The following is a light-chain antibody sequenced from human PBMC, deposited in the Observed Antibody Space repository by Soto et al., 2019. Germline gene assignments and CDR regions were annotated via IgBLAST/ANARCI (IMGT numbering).Light chain of an antibody. Sequence: DVVMTQYPLSMPVTLGQPASISCRSSQSLVYSDGIAYLSWFQQRPGQSPRRLIYKASNRDSGVPDRVSGSGSGSDFTLQIDRVEAEDFGIYYCMQGTHWPPTFGRGTRVEIK. CDR3: MQGTHWPPT. J-gene: IGKJ1*01. CDR2: KAS. V-gene: IGKV2-30*01. CDR1: QSLVYSDGIAY.